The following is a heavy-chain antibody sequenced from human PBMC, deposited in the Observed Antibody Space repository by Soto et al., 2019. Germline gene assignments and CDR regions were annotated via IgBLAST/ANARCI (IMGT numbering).Heavy chain of an antibody. Sequence: GVSLRLSCAASGFTFSSYSMNWVRQAPGKGLEWVSSISSSSSYIYYADSVKGRFTISRDNAKNSLYLQMNSLRAEDTAVYYCARVKVVARDYWGQGTLVTVSS. V-gene: IGHV3-21*01. D-gene: IGHD2-15*01. CDR1: GFTFSSYS. CDR2: ISSSSSYI. CDR3: ARVKVVARDY. J-gene: IGHJ4*02.